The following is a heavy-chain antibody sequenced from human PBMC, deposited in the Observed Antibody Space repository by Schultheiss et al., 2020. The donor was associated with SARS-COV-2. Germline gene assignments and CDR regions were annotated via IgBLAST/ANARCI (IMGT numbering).Heavy chain of an antibody. J-gene: IGHJ5*02. V-gene: IGHV6-1*01. Sequence: SQTLSLTCAISGDSVSSNSATWNWIRQSPSRGLEWLGRTYYRSKWYNDYAVSVKSRITINPDTSKNQFSLKLSSVTAADTAVYYCARGSYDYIWGSPNWFDPWGQGTLVTVSS. CDR2: TYYRSKWYN. CDR1: GDSVSSNSAT. D-gene: IGHD3-16*01. CDR3: ARGSYDYIWGSPNWFDP.